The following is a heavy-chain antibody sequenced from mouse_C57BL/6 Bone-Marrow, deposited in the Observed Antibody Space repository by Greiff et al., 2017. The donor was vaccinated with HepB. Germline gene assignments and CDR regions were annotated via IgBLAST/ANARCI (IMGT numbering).Heavy chain of an antibody. CDR1: GYTFTDYY. V-gene: IGHV1-26*01. CDR2: INPNNGGT. D-gene: IGHD2-12*01. J-gene: IGHJ3*01. CDR3: ARLRDAFFAY. Sequence: EVQLQQSGPELVKPGASVKISCKASGYTFTDYYMNWVKQSHGKSLEWIGDINPNNGGTSYNQKFKGKATLTVDKSSSTAYMELRSLTSEDSAVYYCARLRDAFFAYWGQGTLVTVSA.